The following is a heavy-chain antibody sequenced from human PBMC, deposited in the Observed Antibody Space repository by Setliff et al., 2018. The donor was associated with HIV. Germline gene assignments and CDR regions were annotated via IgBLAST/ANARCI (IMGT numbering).Heavy chain of an antibody. D-gene: IGHD2-15*01. J-gene: IGHJ3*02. CDR3: AIRREVVVATTRRGLDI. CDR2: MNPNSGNT. Sequence: ASVKVSCKASGYTFTTYDINWVRQAAGQGLEWMGWMNPNSGNTGYAQRFQGGLTMTRNTSISTAYMELNSLMSEDTAVYFCAIRREVVVATTRRGLDIWGQGTMVTVS. V-gene: IGHV1-8*02. CDR1: GYTFTTYD.